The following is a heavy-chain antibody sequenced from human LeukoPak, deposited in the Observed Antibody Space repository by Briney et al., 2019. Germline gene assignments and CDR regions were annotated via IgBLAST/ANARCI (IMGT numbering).Heavy chain of an antibody. CDR3: ARGGAMVRGVIHPRGDY. J-gene: IGHJ4*02. CDR2: IYSGGST. Sequence: GGSLRLSCAASGFTVSSNYMSWVRQAPGKGLEWVSVIYSGGSTYYADSVKGRFTISRDNSKNTLYLQMNSLRAEDTAVYYCARGGAMVRGVIHPRGDYWGQGTLVTVSS. D-gene: IGHD3-10*01. V-gene: IGHV3-53*01. CDR1: GFTVSSNY.